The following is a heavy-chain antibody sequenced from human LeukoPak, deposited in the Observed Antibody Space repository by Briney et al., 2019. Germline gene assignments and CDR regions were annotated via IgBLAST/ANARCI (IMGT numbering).Heavy chain of an antibody. CDR2: IYYSGST. CDR1: GGSISSGGCY. V-gene: IGHV4-31*11. Sequence: PSQTLSLTCAVSGGSISSGGCYWSWIRHHPGKGLEWIGYIYYSGSTYYNLSLESRVTISVDTSKNQFSLKLRSVTAADTAVYYCAREASGYYDSSGYYMIDNWGQGTLVTVSS. J-gene: IGHJ4*02. D-gene: IGHD3-22*01. CDR3: AREASGYYDSSGYYMIDN.